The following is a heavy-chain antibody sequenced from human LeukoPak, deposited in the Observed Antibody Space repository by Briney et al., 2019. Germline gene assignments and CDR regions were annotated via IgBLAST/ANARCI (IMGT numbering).Heavy chain of an antibody. CDR2: IYYSGST. CDR3: ARYQYNYGFYYFNS. Sequence: PSETLSLTCTVSGGSISGYYWSWIRQPPGKGLEWIGYIYYSGSTKYNPSLKSRVTISVDTSKNQFSLRLSSVTAAGTAVYYCARYQYNYGFYYFNSWGQGTLVTVSS. D-gene: IGHD5-24*01. J-gene: IGHJ4*02. CDR1: GGSISGYY. V-gene: IGHV4-59*08.